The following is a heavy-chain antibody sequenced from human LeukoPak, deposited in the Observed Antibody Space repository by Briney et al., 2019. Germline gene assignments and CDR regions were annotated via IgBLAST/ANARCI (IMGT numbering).Heavy chain of an antibody. J-gene: IGHJ6*03. CDR1: GGSFSGYY. Sequence: PSETLSLTCAVYGGSFSGYYWSWIRQPPGKGLEWIGYTYYSGSTNFNPSLKSRVTISVDTSKNQFSLKMSSVTAADTAVYFCARGGPPGYYYDYYMDVWGKGTTVTISS. V-gene: IGHV4-59*01. CDR3: ARGGPPGYYYDYYMDV. CDR2: TYYSGST.